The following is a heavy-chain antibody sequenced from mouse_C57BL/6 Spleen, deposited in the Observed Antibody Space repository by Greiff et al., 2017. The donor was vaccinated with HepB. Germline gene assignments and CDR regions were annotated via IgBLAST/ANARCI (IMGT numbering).Heavy chain of an antibody. J-gene: IGHJ4*01. V-gene: IGHV1-80*01. CDR3: ARRVLYAMDY. Sequence: QVQLQQSGAELVKPGASVKISCKASGYAFSSYWINWVKQRPGKGLEWIGQIYPGDGETNYNGKFKGKATLTADKSSSTAYMQLSSLTSEDSAVYFCARRVLYAMDYWGQGTSVTVSS. CDR1: GYAFSSYW. CDR2: IYPGDGET. D-gene: IGHD2-14*01.